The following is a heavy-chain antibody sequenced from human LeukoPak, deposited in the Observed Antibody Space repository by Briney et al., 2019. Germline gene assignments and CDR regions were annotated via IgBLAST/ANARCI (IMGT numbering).Heavy chain of an antibody. V-gene: IGHV3-48*04. Sequence: PGGSLRLSCAASGLTFSSYSMNWVRQAPGKGLEWVSYISSSSSTIYYADSVKGRFAISRDNAKNSLYLQMNSLRAEDAAVYYCARDPSSSWPDAFDIWGQGTMVTVSS. D-gene: IGHD6-13*01. CDR3: ARDPSSSWPDAFDI. J-gene: IGHJ3*02. CDR1: GLTFSSYS. CDR2: ISSSSSTI.